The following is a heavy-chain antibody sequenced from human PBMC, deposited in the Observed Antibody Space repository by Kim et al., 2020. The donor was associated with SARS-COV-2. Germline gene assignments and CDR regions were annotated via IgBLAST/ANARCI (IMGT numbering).Heavy chain of an antibody. J-gene: IGHJ4*02. D-gene: IGHD3-16*01. Sequence: YNPALANRVTISLDTSKNQFSLKLSSVTAADTAVYFCARDPVRRDAYNFDSWGQGTLVTVSS. V-gene: IGHV4-39*07. CDR3: ARDPVRRDAYNFDS.